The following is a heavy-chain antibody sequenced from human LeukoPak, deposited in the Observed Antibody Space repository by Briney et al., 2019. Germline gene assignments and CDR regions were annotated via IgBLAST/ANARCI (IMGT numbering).Heavy chain of an antibody. CDR1: GFTFSDYG. CDR3: VKNKGSGNYYGDY. D-gene: IGHD3-10*01. J-gene: IGHJ4*02. V-gene: IGHV3-30*02. Sequence: GGSLRLSCTASGFTFSDYGMHWVRQAPGKGLGWVAFTRYDGSIEYYADSVKGRFTISRDNSRNTLYLQMNSLRVEGTAVYYCVKNKGSGNYYGDYWGQGTLVTVSS. CDR2: TRYDGSIE.